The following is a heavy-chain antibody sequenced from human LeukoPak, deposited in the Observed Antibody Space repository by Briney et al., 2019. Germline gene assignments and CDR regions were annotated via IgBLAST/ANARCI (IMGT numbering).Heavy chain of an antibody. CDR2: IKQDGSET. J-gene: IGHJ4*02. CDR1: GFTFSSYW. V-gene: IGHV3-7*01. Sequence: GGSLRLSCAASGFTFSSYWMSWVRQAPGKGLEWVANIKQDGSETYYVDSVKGRFTISRDNAKNSLYLQMNSLRDEDTAVYYCARGGSGYSYGKIVSWGQGILVTVSS. D-gene: IGHD5-18*01. CDR3: ARGGSGYSYGKIVS.